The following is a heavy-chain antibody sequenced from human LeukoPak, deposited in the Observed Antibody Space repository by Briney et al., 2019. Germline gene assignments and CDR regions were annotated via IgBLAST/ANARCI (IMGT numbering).Heavy chain of an antibody. CDR1: GGSISNYY. D-gene: IGHD3-10*01. CDR2: VSYSGST. CDR3: ARASFLYYYGSGSYLPSYGMDV. V-gene: IGHV4-59*12. J-gene: IGHJ6*02. Sequence: PSETLSLTCTVSGGSISNYYWSWIRQPPGKGLEWIGYVSYSGSTNYNPSLRSRVTISVDTSKNQFSLELSSVTAADTAVYYCARASFLYYYGSGSYLPSYGMDVWGQGTTVTVSS.